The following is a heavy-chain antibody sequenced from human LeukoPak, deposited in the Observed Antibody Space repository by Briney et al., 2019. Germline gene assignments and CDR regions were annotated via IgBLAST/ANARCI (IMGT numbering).Heavy chain of an antibody. CDR2: INPTTRST. D-gene: IGHD3-16*01. J-gene: IGHJ4*02. Sequence: ASVKVSCKASGCTFTSYYMHWVRQAPGQGLEWMGIINPTTRSTSYAQKFQGRVTMTRDTSTSTVYMELSSLRSEDTAVYYCARDPPLGLGTPEYYFDYWGQGTLVTVSS. V-gene: IGHV1-46*01. CDR1: GCTFTSYY. CDR3: ARDPPLGLGTPEYYFDY.